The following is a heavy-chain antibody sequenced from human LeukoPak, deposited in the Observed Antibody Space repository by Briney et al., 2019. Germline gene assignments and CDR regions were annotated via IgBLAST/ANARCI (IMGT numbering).Heavy chain of an antibody. V-gene: IGHV3-13*01. CDR3: ARAKRETSTRPWTSGMDV. CDR1: GFTLSDYD. D-gene: IGHD3/OR15-3a*01. J-gene: IGHJ6*02. Sequence: GGSLRLSCAASGFTLSDYDIHWVRQPIGKGLDWVSGLGSAGDKYHAGSERGRVTISREDAENSVYLQMNGLRPEDTAIYYCARAKRETSTRPWTSGMDVWGQGTRVTVSS. CDR2: LGSAGDK.